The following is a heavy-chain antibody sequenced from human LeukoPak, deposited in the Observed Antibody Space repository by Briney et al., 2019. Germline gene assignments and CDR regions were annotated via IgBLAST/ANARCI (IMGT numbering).Heavy chain of an antibody. CDR1: GGSISSYY. V-gene: IGHV4-59*01. CDR2: IHYSGST. D-gene: IGHD6-13*01. CDR3: AREYGSWLDY. Sequence: SETLSLTCTVSGGSISSYYWSWIRQPPGKGLEWIGYIHYSGSTNYNPSLKSRVTISVDTSKNQFSLKLSSVTAADTAVYYCAREYGSWLDYWGQGTLVTVSS. J-gene: IGHJ4*02.